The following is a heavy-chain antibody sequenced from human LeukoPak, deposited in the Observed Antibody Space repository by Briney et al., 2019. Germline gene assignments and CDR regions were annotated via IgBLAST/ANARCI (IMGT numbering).Heavy chain of an antibody. CDR1: GYTFTSYA. Sequence: GASVKVSCKTSGYTFTSYAMYWVRQAPGQRPEWMGWINAGNGNTKYSQKFQGRVTITRDTSASTAYMELSSLRSEDTAVYYCARMIREPQYAFDIWGQGTMVTVSS. J-gene: IGHJ3*02. CDR2: INAGNGNT. D-gene: IGHD1-26*01. CDR3: ARMIREPQYAFDI. V-gene: IGHV1-3*01.